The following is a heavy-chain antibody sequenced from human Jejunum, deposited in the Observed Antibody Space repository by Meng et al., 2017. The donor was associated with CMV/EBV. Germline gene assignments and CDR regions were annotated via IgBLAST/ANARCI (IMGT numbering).Heavy chain of an antibody. J-gene: IGHJ4*02. D-gene: IGHD2-2*01. CDR3: AADISTAWFYY. V-gene: IGHV4-39*07. CDR2: IQYTETT. Sequence: HLQESGPGLVKPSETPSLTCTVSGDCISSGRHFWGWIRQAPGKGLEWIATIQYTETTHYNPSLKSRITISVDTSKNQISLKVNSVTAADTAMYYCAADISTAWFYYWGQGTLVTVSS. CDR1: GDCISSGRHF.